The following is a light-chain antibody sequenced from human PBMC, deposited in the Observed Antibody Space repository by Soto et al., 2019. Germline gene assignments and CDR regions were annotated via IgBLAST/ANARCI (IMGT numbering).Light chain of an antibody. Sequence: QSALTQPASVSGSRGQSITISCTGTSSNVGSYNFVSWYRQYPGKAPELIIYEVSQRPSTFFNRFSGSKSGNTASLTISGLQSDDEADYDCCSYAGNNALVFGGGTKLTVL. J-gene: IGLJ3*02. CDR1: SSNVGSYNF. CDR3: CSYAGNNALV. V-gene: IGLV2-23*02. CDR2: EVS.